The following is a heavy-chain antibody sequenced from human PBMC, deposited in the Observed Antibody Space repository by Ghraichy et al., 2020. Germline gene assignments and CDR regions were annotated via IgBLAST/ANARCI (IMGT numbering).Heavy chain of an antibody. D-gene: IGHD4-17*01. V-gene: IGHV3-15*07. Sequence: SCAASGFTFSNAWMNWVRQAPGKGLEWVGRIKSKTDGGTTDYAAPVKGRFTISRDDSKNTLYLQMNSLKTEDTAVYYCTTDFPWAVTTGSFDYWRQGTLVTVSS. CDR3: TTDFPWAVTTGSFDY. J-gene: IGHJ4*02. CDR1: GFTFSNAW. CDR2: IKSKTDGGTT.